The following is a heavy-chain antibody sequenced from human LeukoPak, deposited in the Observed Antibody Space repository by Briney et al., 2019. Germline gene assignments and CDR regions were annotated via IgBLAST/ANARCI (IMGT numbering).Heavy chain of an antibody. CDR1: GYTFTSYY. J-gene: IGHJ4*02. V-gene: IGHV1-46*01. CDR2: INPSGGST. CDR3: ARESEIRFLEWLFVFDY. D-gene: IGHD3-3*01. Sequence: ASVKVSCKASGYTFTSYYMHWVRQAPGQGLEWMGIINPSGGSTSYAQKFQGRVTMTRDTSTSTVYMELSSLRSEDTAVYYCARESEIRFLEWLFVFDYWGQGTLVTVSS.